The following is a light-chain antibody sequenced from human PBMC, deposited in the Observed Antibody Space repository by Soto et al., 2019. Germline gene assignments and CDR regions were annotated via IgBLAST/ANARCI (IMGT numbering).Light chain of an antibody. CDR1: SSDVGSYNL. CDR2: EGS. Sequence: QSVLTQPASVSGSPGQSITISCTVTSSDVGSYNLVSWYQQHPGKAPKLMIYEGSKRPSGVSNRFSGSKSGNTASLTISGLQAEDEADYYCCSYAGSSTVYVFGTGTKVTVL. V-gene: IGLV2-23*01. CDR3: CSYAGSSTVYV. J-gene: IGLJ1*01.